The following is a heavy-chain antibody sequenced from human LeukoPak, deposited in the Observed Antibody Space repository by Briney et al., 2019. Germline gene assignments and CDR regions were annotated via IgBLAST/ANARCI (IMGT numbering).Heavy chain of an antibody. CDR1: GGSFSDYY. V-gene: IGHV4-34*01. Sequence: PSETLSLTCAVYGGSFSDYYWTWIRQTPGKGLEWIGEINHSGSTNYNPSLKSRVTISVDTSKNQFSLKLSSVTAADTAVYYCAKLSTYYDFWSGYLPYNWFDPWGQGTLVTVSS. J-gene: IGHJ5*02. CDR2: INHSGST. D-gene: IGHD3-3*01. CDR3: AKLSTYYDFWSGYLPYNWFDP.